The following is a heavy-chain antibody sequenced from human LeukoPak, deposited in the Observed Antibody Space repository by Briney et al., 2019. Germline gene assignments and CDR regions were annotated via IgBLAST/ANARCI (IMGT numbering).Heavy chain of an antibody. Sequence: GGSLRLSCAPSGFTFSDYWMTWVRQVPGKGLEWVANINRGGNEVHYVDSVKGRFTISRDNAKNSLYLQLDSLRVEDTAVYYCARVGTWELQRVFDYWGQGTVVTVSS. V-gene: IGHV3-7*01. J-gene: IGHJ4*02. CDR2: INRGGNEV. CDR1: GFTFSDYW. D-gene: IGHD1-26*01. CDR3: ARVGTWELQRVFDY.